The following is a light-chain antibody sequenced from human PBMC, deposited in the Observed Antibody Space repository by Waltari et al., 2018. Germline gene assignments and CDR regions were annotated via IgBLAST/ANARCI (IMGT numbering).Light chain of an antibody. CDR3: QQRASWHPGT. CDR2: DAA. J-gene: IGKJ4*01. CDR1: QRVSRS. V-gene: IGKV3D-11*01. Sequence: RPGQRVSRSLAWYQQKPPQTPRLLIYDAATRSTGVPARFSSSRSGTEFALTTSSLEPEDFAVYYCQQRASWHPGTFGGGTKVEIK.